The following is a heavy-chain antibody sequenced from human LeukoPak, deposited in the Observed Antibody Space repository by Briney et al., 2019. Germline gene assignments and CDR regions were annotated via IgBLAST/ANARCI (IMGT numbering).Heavy chain of an antibody. V-gene: IGHV3-66*01. CDR2: IYNGDNT. J-gene: IGHJ4*02. CDR3: ARASQWLAFDY. CDR1: GFTVSSNH. D-gene: IGHD6-19*01. Sequence: PGGSLRLSCAASGFTVSSNHMTWVPQAPGKGLEWVSVIYNGDNTNYADSVKGRFTISRDNSKNTLYLQMNSLRAEDTAVYYCARASQWLAFDYWGQGTLVTVFS.